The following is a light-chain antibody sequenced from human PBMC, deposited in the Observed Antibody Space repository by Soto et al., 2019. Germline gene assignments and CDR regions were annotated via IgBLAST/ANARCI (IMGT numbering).Light chain of an antibody. CDR2: EVS. J-gene: IGLJ1*01. CDR3: SSYISSSPYD. V-gene: IGLV2-14*01. Sequence: QCALTEPASVSLSPGQSITISCTGTSSDVGGYNYVSLYRQHPGKGPKLMIYEVSNRPSGVSNRLSGTKSGNTASLTISGHDAVNEAVYYSSSYISSSPYDFGTGT. CDR1: SSDVGGYNY.